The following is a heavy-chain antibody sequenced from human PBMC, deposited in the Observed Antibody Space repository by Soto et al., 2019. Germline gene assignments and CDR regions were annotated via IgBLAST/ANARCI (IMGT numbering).Heavy chain of an antibody. CDR1: GGSISSGGYY. CDR3: ARASPDILTGPFDY. D-gene: IGHD3-9*01. J-gene: IGHJ4*02. Sequence: SETLSLTCTVPGGSISSGGYYWSWIRQHPGKGLEWIGYIYYSGSTYYNPSLKSRVTISVDTSKNQFSLKLSSVTAADTAVYYCARASPDILTGPFDYWGQGTLVTVSS. CDR2: IYYSGST. V-gene: IGHV4-31*03.